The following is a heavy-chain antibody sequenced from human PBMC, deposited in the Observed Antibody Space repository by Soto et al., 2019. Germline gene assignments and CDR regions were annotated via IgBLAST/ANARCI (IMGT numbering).Heavy chain of an antibody. D-gene: IGHD3-16*01. Sequence: ESGGGVVQPGRSLRLSCAASGLAFHNYSMHWVRQAPGKGLEWVAIMSMDGNNKYYADSVKGRFTISRDNSKSMLFLQMSSLRPEDTAVYFCARDRVPYVYFYYGMDVWGQGTTVTVSS. CDR2: MSMDGNNK. V-gene: IGHV3-30-3*01. CDR1: GLAFHNYS. CDR3: ARDRVPYVYFYYGMDV. J-gene: IGHJ6*02.